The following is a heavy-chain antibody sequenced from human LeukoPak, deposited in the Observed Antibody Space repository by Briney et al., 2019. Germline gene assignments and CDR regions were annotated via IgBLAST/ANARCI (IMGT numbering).Heavy chain of an antibody. CDR1: GFTFTDFA. D-gene: IGHD3-10*01. CDR3: ARDGGFGEPFVGY. J-gene: IGHJ4*02. CDR2: ITRGGGST. V-gene: IGHV3-23*01. Sequence: GESLRLSCAASGFTFTDFAMSWVRQAPGKGLEWISHITRGGGSTHYADSVKGRFTISRDNSKNILYLQMNSLRAEDTAVYYCARDGGFGEPFVGYWGQGTLVTVSS.